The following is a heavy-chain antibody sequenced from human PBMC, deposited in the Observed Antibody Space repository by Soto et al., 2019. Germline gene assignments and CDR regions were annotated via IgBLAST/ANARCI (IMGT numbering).Heavy chain of an antibody. CDR1: GFTFSSYG. J-gene: IGHJ4*02. V-gene: IGHV3-30*18. D-gene: IGHD6-13*01. CDR2: ISYEGSSK. CDR3: AKGSSWYDY. Sequence: QVQLVESGGGGFQPGRSLRLSWAASGFTFSSYGMHWFRQAPGKGLEWVAAISYEGSSKYYADSVKGRFTSAKDNTKNTLDLQMNSQRAEDTGVYYCAKGSSWYDYWGQGTLVTVSS.